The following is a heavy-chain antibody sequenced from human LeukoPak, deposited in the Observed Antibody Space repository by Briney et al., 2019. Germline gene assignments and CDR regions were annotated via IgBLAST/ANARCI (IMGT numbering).Heavy chain of an antibody. V-gene: IGHV3-13*01. CDR1: RFTFRSYD. CDR2: IGTAGEI. J-gene: IGHJ3*02. D-gene: IGHD1-14*01. CDR3: ARARSGMLFDAFDI. Sequence: GGSLRLSCAASRFTFRSYDIHWVRPATGKGLEWVSGIGTAGEIYYPGSVKGRFTISRDNAKNSLYLQMNSLRAEDTAVYYCARARSGMLFDAFDIWGQGTMVTVSS.